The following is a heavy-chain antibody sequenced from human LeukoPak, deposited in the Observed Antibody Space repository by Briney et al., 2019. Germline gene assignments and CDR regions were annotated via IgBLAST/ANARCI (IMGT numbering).Heavy chain of an antibody. J-gene: IGHJ3*02. D-gene: IGHD2/OR15-2a*01. CDR3: AREGSIKDAFDI. CDR1: GFTFRSYE. V-gene: IGHV3-48*03. CDR2: ISSGGSTI. Sequence: GGSLRLSCAASGFTFRSYEMNWVRQAPGKGLEWVSYISSGGSTIYCADSLKGRFTISRDNAKNSLYLQMNSLRAEDTAVYYCAREGSIKDAFDIWGQGTMVTVSS.